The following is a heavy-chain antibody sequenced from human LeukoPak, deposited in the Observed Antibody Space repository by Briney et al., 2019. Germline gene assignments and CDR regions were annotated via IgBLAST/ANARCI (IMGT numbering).Heavy chain of an antibody. CDR1: GGTFSSYT. V-gene: IGHV1-69*04. CDR3: AREAVEMATGPLDY. J-gene: IGHJ4*02. D-gene: IGHD5-24*01. CDR2: IIPILGIA. Sequence: SVKVSCKASGGTFSSYTISWGRQAPGQGLEWMGRIIPILGIANYAQKFQGRVTITADKSTSTAYMELSSLRSEDTAVYYCAREAVEMATGPLDYWGQGTLVTVSS.